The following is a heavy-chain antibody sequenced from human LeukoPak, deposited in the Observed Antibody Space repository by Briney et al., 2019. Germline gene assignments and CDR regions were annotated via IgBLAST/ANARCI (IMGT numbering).Heavy chain of an antibody. CDR3: ARGNTMVRGVQAYYFDY. D-gene: IGHD3-10*01. CDR1: GGSISSGSYY. Sequence: SETLSLTCTVSGGSISSGSYYRSWIRQPAGKGLEWIGRLYSSGATNYNPSLQSRVTISGDTSKNQFSLKLSSVTAADTAVYYCARGNTMVRGVQAYYFDYWGQGTLVTVSS. J-gene: IGHJ4*02. V-gene: IGHV4-61*02. CDR2: LYSSGAT.